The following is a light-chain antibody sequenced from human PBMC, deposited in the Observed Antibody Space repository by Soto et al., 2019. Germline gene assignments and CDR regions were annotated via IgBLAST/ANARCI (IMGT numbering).Light chain of an antibody. J-gene: IGLJ3*02. Sequence: QSALTQPASVSGSPGQSITISCTGTSSDVGGYNYVSWYQHHPGKAPKLMIYEVSNRPSGVSNRFSGSKSGNTASLTISGLQAEDEADYYCASYRSTGALVFGGGTKRTVL. CDR1: SSDVGGYNY. CDR2: EVS. CDR3: ASYRSTGALV. V-gene: IGLV2-14*01.